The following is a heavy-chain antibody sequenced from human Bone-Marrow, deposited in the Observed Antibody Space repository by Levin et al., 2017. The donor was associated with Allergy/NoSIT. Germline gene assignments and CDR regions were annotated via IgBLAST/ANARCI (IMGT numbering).Heavy chain of an antibody. Sequence: AGGSLRLSCAASGFTFSNYWMTWVRQAPGKGLEWVASIKQDGSMEYYVDSVKGRFTISRDNAKSSLFLQMNNLRAEDTAVFFCARDYDCRSTSCWSYFDFWGQGTLVTVSS. J-gene: IGHJ4*02. D-gene: IGHD2-2*01. CDR3: ARDYDCRSTSCWSYFDF. CDR1: GFTFSNYW. CDR2: IKQDGSME. V-gene: IGHV3-7*04.